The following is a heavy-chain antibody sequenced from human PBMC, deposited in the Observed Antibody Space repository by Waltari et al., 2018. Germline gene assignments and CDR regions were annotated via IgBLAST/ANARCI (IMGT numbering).Heavy chain of an antibody. V-gene: IGHV3-30-3*01. CDR3: ARDRSIAALSHSFDY. Sequence: QVQLLESGGGAVQPGGSLRPCWGASGFPFRSYSLHWVRQPPGKGLEWVALISYDGTKEYYADSVKGRFTISRDNSKNSLFLQMDSLTTDDTALYYCARDRSIAALSHSFDYWGQGALVTVSS. D-gene: IGHD6-6*01. J-gene: IGHJ4*02. CDR2: ISYDGTKE. CDR1: GFPFRSYS.